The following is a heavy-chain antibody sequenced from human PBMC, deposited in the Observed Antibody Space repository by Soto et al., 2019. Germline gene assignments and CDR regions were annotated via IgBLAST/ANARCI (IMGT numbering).Heavy chain of an antibody. CDR3: AREVTCTGCWYFDL. V-gene: IGHV3-13*04. Sequence: EVQLVESGGGLVQPGGSLRLSCAASGFTFSSYDMHWVRQATGKGLEWVSAIGTAGDTYYPGSVKGRFTISRENAKNSLDLQMNSLRAGDTAVYYCAREVTCTGCWYFDLWGRGTLVTVSS. CDR1: GFTFSSYD. CDR2: IGTAGDT. J-gene: IGHJ2*01. D-gene: IGHD2-8*02.